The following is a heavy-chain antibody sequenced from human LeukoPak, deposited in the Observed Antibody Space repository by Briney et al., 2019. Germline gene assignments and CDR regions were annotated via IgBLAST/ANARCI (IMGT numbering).Heavy chain of an antibody. CDR3: ARGRPGLASAGTYDF. V-gene: IGHV1-8*01. J-gene: IGHJ4*02. CDR2: TNPNSGKT. D-gene: IGHD6-13*01. Sequence: GASVKVSCKASGYTFTSSDINWVRQAPAQGLEWMGWTNPNSGKTGYARKFQGRVTMTKNTSIREAYMEVSSLGYDDTAIYYCARGRPGLASAGTYDFWGQGTLITVSS. CDR1: GYTFTSSD.